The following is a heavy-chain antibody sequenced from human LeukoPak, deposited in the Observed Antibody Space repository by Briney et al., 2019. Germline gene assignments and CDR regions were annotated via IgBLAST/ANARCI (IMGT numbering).Heavy chain of an antibody. J-gene: IGHJ3*02. D-gene: IGHD1-1*01. CDR3: VRASKYNWNDDAFDI. V-gene: IGHV3-7*01. Sequence: PGGSLRLSCAASGFTFSSFWMSWVRQAPGKGLEWVANIRQDGSEKYYVDSVKGRFTISRDNAKNSLYLQMNSLRAEDTAVYYCVRASKYNWNDDAFDIWGQGTMVTVSS. CDR2: IRQDGSEK. CDR1: GFTFSSFW.